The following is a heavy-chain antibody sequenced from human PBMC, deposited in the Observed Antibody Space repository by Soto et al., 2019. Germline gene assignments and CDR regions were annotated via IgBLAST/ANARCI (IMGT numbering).Heavy chain of an antibody. D-gene: IGHD4-17*01. V-gene: IGHV3-30*03. J-gene: IGHJ4*02. Sequence: QVQLVESGGGVVQPGRSLRLSCAASGFTFSSYGMHWVRQAPGKGLEWVAVISYDGSNKYYADSVKGRFTISRDNSKKTLYLQMNSLRAEDTAVYYCATPPGTTAHWGQGTLVTVSS. CDR3: ATPPGTTAH. CDR1: GFTFSSYG. CDR2: ISYDGSNK.